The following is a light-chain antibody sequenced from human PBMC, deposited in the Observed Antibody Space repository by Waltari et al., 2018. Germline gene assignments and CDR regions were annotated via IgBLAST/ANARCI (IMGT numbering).Light chain of an antibody. CDR1: KDISSW. J-gene: IGKJ4*01. CDR3: QQSNNFPLT. CDR2: AAS. Sequence: DIQMTQSPSSLSASVVDMVTITCRASKDISSWLDRYQQKPARAPKLLIYAASSLQSGVPSRFSGSGSGTDFTLTISSLQPEDFATYYCQQSNNFPLTFGGGTKVEVK. V-gene: IGKV1-12*01.